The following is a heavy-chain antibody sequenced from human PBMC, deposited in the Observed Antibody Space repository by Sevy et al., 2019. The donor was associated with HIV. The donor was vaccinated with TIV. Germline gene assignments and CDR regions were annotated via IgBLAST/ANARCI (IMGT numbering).Heavy chain of an antibody. CDR1: GFAFSTHA. J-gene: IGHJ4*01. CDR3: ARDGGYSIKWYPLY. D-gene: IGHD1-26*01. V-gene: IGHV3-30-3*01. Sequence: GVLRLSCAASGFAFSTHAMHWVRQAPGKGLEWVAVISYEGTETFYAASVEGRFTISRDNSKNMLSLQINSLKPEDTAVYYCARDGGYSIKWYPLYWGHGTLVTVSS. CDR2: ISYEGTET.